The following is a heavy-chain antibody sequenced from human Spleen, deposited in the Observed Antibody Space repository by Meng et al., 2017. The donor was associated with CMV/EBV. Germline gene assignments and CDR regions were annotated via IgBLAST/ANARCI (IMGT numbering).Heavy chain of an antibody. Sequence: SRRLSCTASGFTVGGYAMSWVRQAPGKGREWVGFIRGTPDGGTTEYAASVKGRFTISRDDSKSIGYLQMDSLKTEDTAVYDCARDSPAGVVIGLGYFEYWGQGSLVTVSS. V-gene: IGHV3-49*04. CDR2: IRGTPDGGTT. D-gene: IGHD2-21*01. J-gene: IGHJ4*02. CDR1: GFTVGGYA. CDR3: ARDSPAGVVIGLGYFEY.